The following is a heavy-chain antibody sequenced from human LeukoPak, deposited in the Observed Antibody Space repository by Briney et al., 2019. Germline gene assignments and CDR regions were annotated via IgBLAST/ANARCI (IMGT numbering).Heavy chain of an antibody. CDR2: ISGSGGST. Sequence: GGSLRLSCAASGFTFSSYAMSWVRQAPGKGLEWVSAISGSGGSTSYAQKFQGRVTMTRDTSTSTVYMELSSLRSEDTAVYYCARGSSRILYIDYWGQGTLVTVSS. CDR1: GFTFSSYA. J-gene: IGHJ4*02. CDR3: ARGSSRILYIDY. V-gene: IGHV3-23*01. D-gene: IGHD6-13*01.